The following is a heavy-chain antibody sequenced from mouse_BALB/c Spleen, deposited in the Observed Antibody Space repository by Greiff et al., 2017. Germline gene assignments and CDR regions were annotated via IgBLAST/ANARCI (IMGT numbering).Heavy chain of an antibody. J-gene: IGHJ1*01. CDR3: ARNYGSSHWYFDV. V-gene: IGHV2-9*02. CDR2: IWAGGST. CDR1: GFSLTSYG. D-gene: IGHD1-1*01. Sequence: QVQLQESGPGLVAPSQSLSITCTVSGFSLTSYGVHWVRQPPGKGLEWLGVIWAGGSTNYNSALMSRLSISKDNSKSQVFLKMNSLQTDDTAMYYCARNYGSSHWYFDVWGAGTTVTVSS.